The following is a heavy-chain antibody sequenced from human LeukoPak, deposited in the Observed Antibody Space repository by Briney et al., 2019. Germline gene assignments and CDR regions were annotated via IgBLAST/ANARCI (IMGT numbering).Heavy chain of an antibody. CDR3: AKATGPSYFDH. CDR1: GFTVSSNY. D-gene: IGHD1-14*01. CDR2: INDSGGST. V-gene: IGHV3-23*01. J-gene: IGHJ4*02. Sequence: QTGGSLRLSCAASGFTVSSNYMSWVRQAPGKGLEWVSTINDSGGSTFYADSVKGRFTISRDNSKNTLYVQMNSLRAEDTAVYYCAKATGPSYFDHWGQGTLVTVSS.